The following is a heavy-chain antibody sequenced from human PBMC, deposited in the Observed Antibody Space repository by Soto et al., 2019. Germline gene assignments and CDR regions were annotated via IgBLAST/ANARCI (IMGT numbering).Heavy chain of an antibody. CDR3: AGTRGYSGYDPEYYYYYMDV. V-gene: IGHV1-18*01. CDR1: GYTFTSYG. J-gene: IGHJ6*03. Sequence: QVQLVQSGAEVKKPGASVKVSCKASGYTFTSYGISWVRQAPGQGLEWMGWISAYNGNTNYAQKLQGRVTMTTDTSTSTAYMELRSLRSDDTAVYYCAGTRGYSGYDPEYYYYYMDVWGKGTTVTVSS. CDR2: ISAYNGNT. D-gene: IGHD5-12*01.